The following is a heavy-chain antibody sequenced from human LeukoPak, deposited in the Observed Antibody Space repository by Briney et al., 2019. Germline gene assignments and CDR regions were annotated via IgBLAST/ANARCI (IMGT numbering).Heavy chain of an antibody. J-gene: IGHJ4*02. Sequence: ASVKLSCKASGYTFTSYGISWVRQAPGQGLEWMGWINPNSGGTNYAQKFQGRVTMTRDTSISTAYMELSRLRSDDTAVYYCAREGVITGKGNDYWGQGTLVTVSS. CDR3: AREGVITGKGNDY. D-gene: IGHD1-20*01. V-gene: IGHV1-2*02. CDR1: GYTFTSYG. CDR2: INPNSGGT.